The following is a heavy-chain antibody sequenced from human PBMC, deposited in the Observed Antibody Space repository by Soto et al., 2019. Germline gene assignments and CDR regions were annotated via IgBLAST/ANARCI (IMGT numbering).Heavy chain of an antibody. CDR1: GGSISSYY. Sequence: PSETLSLTCTVSGGSISSYYWSWIRQPPGKGLEWIGYIYYSGSTNYNPSLKSRVTISVDTSKNQFSLKLSSVTAADTAVYYCAREAGSSGWYGYFDYWGQGTLVTVSS. V-gene: IGHV4-59*01. J-gene: IGHJ4*02. D-gene: IGHD6-19*01. CDR3: AREAGSSGWYGYFDY. CDR2: IYYSGST.